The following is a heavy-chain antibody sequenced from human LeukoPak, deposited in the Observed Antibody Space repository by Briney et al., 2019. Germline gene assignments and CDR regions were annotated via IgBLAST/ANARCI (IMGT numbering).Heavy chain of an antibody. CDR2: IYPGDSDT. Sequence: GESLKISCKASGYSFTSYWIGWVRQLPGKGLEWMGIIYPGDSDTRYSTSFQGQVTISADTSISTAYLQWSSLKASDTAMYYCARVSIVPAANNWFDPWGQGTLVTVSS. CDR3: ARVSIVPAANNWFDP. CDR1: GYSFTSYW. D-gene: IGHD2-2*01. J-gene: IGHJ5*02. V-gene: IGHV5-51*01.